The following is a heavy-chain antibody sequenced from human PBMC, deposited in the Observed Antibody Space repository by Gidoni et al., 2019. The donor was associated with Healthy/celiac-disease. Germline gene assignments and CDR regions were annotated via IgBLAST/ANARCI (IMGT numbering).Heavy chain of an antibody. CDR1: GFTFSSSA. V-gene: IGHV3-23*01. J-gene: IGHJ6*03. CDR2: ISVIGGST. CDR3: AKDGAGSSWYYYYYMDV. Sequence: EVQLLESGGGLVQPGGSLRLSCAASGFTFSSSAMSWVRQAPGKGLEWVSGISVIGGSTYYADSVKGRFTISRDNSKNMLYLQMNSLRAEDTAVYYCAKDGAGSSWYYYYYMDVWGKGTTVTVSS. D-gene: IGHD6-13*01.